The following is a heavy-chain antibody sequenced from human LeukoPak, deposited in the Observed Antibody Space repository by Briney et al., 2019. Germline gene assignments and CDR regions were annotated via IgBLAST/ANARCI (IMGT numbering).Heavy chain of an antibody. CDR1: GYTLTGYY. CDR2: INPRGGST. CDR3: ARVKSYYYDTSDKDAFDI. V-gene: IGHV1-46*01. D-gene: IGHD3-22*01. J-gene: IGHJ3*02. Sequence: ASVKVSCKASGYTLTGYYLHWVGQAPGQGLEWMGIINPRGGSTSYTQKFQGRVTMTRDTSTSTVYMELSSLRSEDTAVYYCARVKSYYYDTSDKDAFDIWGQGTMVTVSS.